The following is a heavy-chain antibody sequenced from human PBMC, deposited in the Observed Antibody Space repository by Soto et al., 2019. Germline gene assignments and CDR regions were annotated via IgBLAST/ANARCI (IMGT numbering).Heavy chain of an antibody. D-gene: IGHD3-22*01. CDR2: ISSSSSYI. V-gene: IGHV3-21*01. J-gene: IGHJ4*02. CDR1: GFTFSSYS. Sequence: GGSLRLSCAASGFTFSSYSMNWVRQAPGKGLEWVSPISSSSSYIYYADSVKGRFTISRDNAKNSLYLQMNSLRAEDTAVYYCASRPPNYYDSSGYPPPFDYWGQGTLVTVSS. CDR3: ASRPPNYYDSSGYPPPFDY.